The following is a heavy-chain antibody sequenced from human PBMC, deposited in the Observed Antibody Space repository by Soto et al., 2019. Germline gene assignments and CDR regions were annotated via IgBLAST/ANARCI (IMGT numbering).Heavy chain of an antibody. D-gene: IGHD4-17*01. CDR1: GGAMYAYY. J-gene: IGHJ4*02. V-gene: IGHV3-30*03. CDR3: ASSNDYGDYVVGLGGFDY. Sequence: LSLTCTVSGGAMYAYYWSWVRQAPGKGLEWVAVISYDGSNKYYADSVKGRFTISRDNSKNTLYLQMNSLRAEDTAVYYCASSNDYGDYVVGLGGFDYWGQGTLVTVSS. CDR2: ISYDGSNK.